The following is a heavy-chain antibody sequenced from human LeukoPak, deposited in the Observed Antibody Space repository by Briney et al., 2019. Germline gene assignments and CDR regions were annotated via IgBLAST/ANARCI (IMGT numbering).Heavy chain of an antibody. CDR3: ARAYYGSGSYYVDY. Sequence: PGGSLRLSCLPSGFTFSNYAMAWVRQAPGKGLEWVSSISSSSSYIYYADSVKGRFTISRDNAKNSLYLQMNSLRAEDTAVYYCARAYYGSGSYYVDYWGQGTLVTVSS. V-gene: IGHV3-21*01. CDR1: GFTFSNYA. CDR2: ISSSSSYI. D-gene: IGHD3-10*01. J-gene: IGHJ4*02.